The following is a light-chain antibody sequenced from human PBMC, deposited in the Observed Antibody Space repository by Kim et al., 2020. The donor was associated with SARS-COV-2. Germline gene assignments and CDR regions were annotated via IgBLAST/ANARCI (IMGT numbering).Light chain of an antibody. CDR2: AAS. J-gene: IGKJ2*01. Sequence: ASVGDRVTITCRASQSIISYLNWYQQKPGKAPKLLIYAASSLQSGVPSRCSGRGSGTDFTLTISSLQPEDFATYYCQQSYSTPPYTFGQGTKLEI. CDR3: QQSYSTPPYT. V-gene: IGKV1-39*01. CDR1: QSIISY.